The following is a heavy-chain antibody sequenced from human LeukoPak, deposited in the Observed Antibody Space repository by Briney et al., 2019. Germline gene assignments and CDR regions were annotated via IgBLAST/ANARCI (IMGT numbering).Heavy chain of an antibody. CDR1: GGSISSYY. V-gene: IGHV4-59*01. J-gene: IGHJ5*02. D-gene: IGHD2-2*02. Sequence: PSETLSLTCAVYGGSISSYYWSWIRQPPGKGLEWIGYIYYSGSTNYNPSLKSRVTISVDTSKNQFSLKLSSVTAADTAVYYCARVVPAAIELAGWLDPWGQGTLVTVSS. CDR2: IYYSGST. CDR3: ARVVPAAIELAGWLDP.